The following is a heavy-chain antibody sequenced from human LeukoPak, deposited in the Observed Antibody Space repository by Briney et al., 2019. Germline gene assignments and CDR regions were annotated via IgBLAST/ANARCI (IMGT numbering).Heavy chain of an antibody. Sequence: PGGSLRLSCAVSGFTFRTYWMHWVRQVPGEGLVWVSRINEDGSITNYADSVKGRFSISRDNAKNSLYLQMNSLRAEDTAVYYCARDFGYCSSTSCLKLDFWSGYYYYYGMDVWGQGTTVTVSS. CDR1: GFTFRTYW. CDR3: ARDFGYCSSTSCLKLDFWSGYYYYYGMDV. J-gene: IGHJ6*02. V-gene: IGHV3-74*01. CDR2: INEDGSIT. D-gene: IGHD2-2*03.